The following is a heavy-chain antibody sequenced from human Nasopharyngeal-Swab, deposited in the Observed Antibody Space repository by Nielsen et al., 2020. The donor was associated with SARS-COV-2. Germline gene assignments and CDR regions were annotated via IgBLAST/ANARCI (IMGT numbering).Heavy chain of an antibody. D-gene: IGHD4-17*01. CDR1: GGTFSSYA. J-gene: IGHJ6*03. CDR3: AASLYYGDYLSYYYYYMDV. Sequence: SVKVSCKASGGTFSSYAISWVRQAPGQGLEWMGGIIPIFGTANYAQKFQGRVTITADESTSTAYMELSSLRSEDTAVYYCAASLYYGDYLSYYYYYMDVWGKGTTVTVSS. CDR2: IIPIFGTA. V-gene: IGHV1-69*13.